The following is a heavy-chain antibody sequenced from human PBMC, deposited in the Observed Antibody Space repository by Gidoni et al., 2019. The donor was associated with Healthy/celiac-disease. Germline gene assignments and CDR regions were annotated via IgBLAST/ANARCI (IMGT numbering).Heavy chain of an antibody. J-gene: IGHJ4*02. V-gene: IGHV3-30*03. CDR2: ISYDGSNK. Sequence: QVQLVESGGGVVQPGRSLRLSCSASGFTFSSYGMHWVRQAPGKGLEWVAVISYDGSNKYYADSVKGRFTISRDNSKNTLYLQMNSLRAEDTAVYYCDGVIGYDILTGFDYWGQGTLVTVSS. CDR3: DGVIGYDILTGFDY. D-gene: IGHD3-9*01. CDR1: GFTFSSYG.